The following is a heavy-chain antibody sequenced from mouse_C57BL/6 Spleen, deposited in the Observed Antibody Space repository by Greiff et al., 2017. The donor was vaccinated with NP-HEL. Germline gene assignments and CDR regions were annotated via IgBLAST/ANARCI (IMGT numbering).Heavy chain of an antibody. CDR1: GYTFTSYW. CDR2: IDPSDSYT. Sequence: QVQLQQPGAELVKPGASVKLSCKASGYTFTSYWMQWVKQRPGQGLEWIGEIDPSDSYTNYNQKFKGKATLTVDTSSSTAYMQLSSLTSEDSAVYYCARRDGSPYYFDYWGQGTTLTVSS. V-gene: IGHV1-50*01. D-gene: IGHD1-1*01. CDR3: ARRDGSPYYFDY. J-gene: IGHJ2*01.